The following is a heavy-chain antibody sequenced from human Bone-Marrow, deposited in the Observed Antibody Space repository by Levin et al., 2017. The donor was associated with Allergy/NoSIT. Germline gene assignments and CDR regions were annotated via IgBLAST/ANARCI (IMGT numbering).Heavy chain of an antibody. CDR3: ARDWGSGGVGDYFDY. CDR1: GYTFTSYA. Sequence: PGASVKVSCKASGYTFTSYAMHWVRQAPGQRLEWMGWINAGNGNTKYSQKFQGRVTITRDTSASTAYMELSSLRSEDTAVYYCARDWGSGGVGDYFDYWGQGTLVTVSS. V-gene: IGHV1-3*01. D-gene: IGHD6-19*01. J-gene: IGHJ4*02. CDR2: INAGNGNT.